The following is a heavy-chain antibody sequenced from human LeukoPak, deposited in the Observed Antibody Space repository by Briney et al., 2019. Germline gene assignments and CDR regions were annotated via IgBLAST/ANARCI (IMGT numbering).Heavy chain of an antibody. V-gene: IGHV4-59*01. D-gene: IGHD5-18*01. CDR2: IYYSGST. CDR1: GGSISSYY. J-gene: IGHJ4*02. Sequence: SETLSLTCTVSGGSISSYYWSWIRQPPGKGLEWIGYIYYSGSTNYNPSLKSRVTISVDTSKNQFSLKLSSVTAADTAVYYCARGSGYSYGSQAYYFDHWGQGTLVTVSS. CDR3: ARGSGYSYGSQAYYFDH.